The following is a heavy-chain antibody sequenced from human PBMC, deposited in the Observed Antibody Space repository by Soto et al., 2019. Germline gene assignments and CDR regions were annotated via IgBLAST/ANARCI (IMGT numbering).Heavy chain of an antibody. CDR3: AKARIEFQLPRASLDV. CDR1: LDLGNFA. Sequence: ASPMVSWTHYRLDLGNFACIWGRPATERGPEWLGWISSYFGTTQYARGLQGSVTLTTDTSTSTAYMELIGLRSDDTAVYYCAKARIEFQLPRASLDVWGRGTPVTVSS. J-gene: IGHJ6*02. D-gene: IGHD3-10*01. CDR2: ISSYFGTT. V-gene: IGHV1-18*01.